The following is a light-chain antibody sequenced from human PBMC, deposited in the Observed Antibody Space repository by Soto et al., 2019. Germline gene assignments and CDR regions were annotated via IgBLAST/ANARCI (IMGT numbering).Light chain of an antibody. Sequence: DIQMTQSPFSLSASVGDRVTITCRASQGIANYLAWYQHKPGKVPNLLIYAASTLQSGVPSRFSGGGSGTDFTLTISSLQPEDVATYYCQKYNSAPRTFGQGTKVEIK. CDR1: QGIANY. J-gene: IGKJ1*01. CDR3: QKYNSAPRT. V-gene: IGKV1-27*01. CDR2: AAS.